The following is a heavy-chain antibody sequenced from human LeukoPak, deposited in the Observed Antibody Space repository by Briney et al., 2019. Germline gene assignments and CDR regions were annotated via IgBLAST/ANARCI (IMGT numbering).Heavy chain of an antibody. D-gene: IGHD6-13*01. V-gene: IGHV1-8*01. CDR2: MNPNSGNT. CDR1: GYTFTSYD. J-gene: IGHJ6*03. CDR3: ARGAYSSSFYYYYMAV. Sequence: ASVKVSCKASGYTFTSYDINWVRQATGQGLEWMGWMNPNSGNTGYAQKFKGRVTMTRNTSISTAYMELSSLRPEDTAVYYCARGAYSSSFYYYYMAVWGKGTTVTVSS.